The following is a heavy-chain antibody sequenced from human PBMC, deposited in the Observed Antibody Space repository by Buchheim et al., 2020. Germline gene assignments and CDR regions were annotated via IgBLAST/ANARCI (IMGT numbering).Heavy chain of an antibody. Sequence: QVQLQESGPGLVKPSETLSLTCTVSGGSVSSGSYYCSWIRQPPGRGLGWIGFIYYSGSTNYNPSFKSRVTLSVDTSKNQFSLKLSSVTAADTAVYYCARASNSDQYYYDSSGYAYWGQGTL. J-gene: IGHJ4*02. D-gene: IGHD3-22*01. CDR2: IYYSGST. CDR3: ARASNSDQYYYDSSGYAY. V-gene: IGHV4-61*01. CDR1: GGSVSSGSYY.